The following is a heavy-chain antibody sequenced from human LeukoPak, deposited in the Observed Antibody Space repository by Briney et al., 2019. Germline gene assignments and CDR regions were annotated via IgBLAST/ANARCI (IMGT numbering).Heavy chain of an antibody. V-gene: IGHV1-69*13. CDR1: GGTFSSYA. D-gene: IGHD3-16*02. J-gene: IGHJ6*04. CDR2: IIPIFGTA. Sequence: SVKVSCKASGGTFSSYAISWVRQAPGQGFEWMGGIIPIFGTANYAQKFQGRVTITADESTSTAYMELSSLRSEDTAVYYCASMLYYDYVWGSYRDYYYGMDVWGKGTTVTVSS. CDR3: ASMLYYDYVWGSYRDYYYGMDV.